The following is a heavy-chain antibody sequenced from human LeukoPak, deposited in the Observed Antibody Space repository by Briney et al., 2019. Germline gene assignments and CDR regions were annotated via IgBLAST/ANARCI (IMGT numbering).Heavy chain of an antibody. CDR3: ARVGGDILTGYHPAFDY. Sequence: PGGSLRLSCAASGFTFSTYSMNWVRQAPGRGLEWVSSISSGSSHKYYSDSVKGRFTTSRDNAKKSLYLQMNTLRAEDTAVYYCARVGGDILTGYHPAFDYWGQGTLVTVSS. J-gene: IGHJ4*02. V-gene: IGHV3-21*01. CDR2: ISSGSSHK. D-gene: IGHD3-9*01. CDR1: GFTFSTYS.